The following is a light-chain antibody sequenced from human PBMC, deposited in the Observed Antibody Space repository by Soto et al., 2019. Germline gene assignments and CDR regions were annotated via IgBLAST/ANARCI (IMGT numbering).Light chain of an antibody. V-gene: IGLV2-14*03. J-gene: IGLJ2*01. Sequence: QSALTQPASVSGSPGQSITISCTGTSSDVGAYNYVSWYQHHPGKAPKLMIYDVSNRPSGVSNRFSGSKSGNPASLTISGLQAEDEADYYCNSFTTSSTLVFGGGTKLTVL. CDR2: DVS. CDR3: NSFTTSSTLV. CDR1: SSDVGAYNY.